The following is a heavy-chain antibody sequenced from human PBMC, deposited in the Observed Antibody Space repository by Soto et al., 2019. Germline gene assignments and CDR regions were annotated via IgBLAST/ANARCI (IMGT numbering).Heavy chain of an antibody. CDR1: GGTFSRSA. J-gene: IGHJ4*02. V-gene: IGHV1-69*01. Sequence: QVQLVQSGAEVKKPGSSVKVSCKASGGTFSRSAINWVRQAPGQGLEWMGGIVPVFGKANYAQKFQGRVTITADEYTSTGYMELRSLTSDDTAVYYCARDGTLYDSSAYYYVYWGQGTLVTVSS. D-gene: IGHD3-22*01. CDR3: ARDGTLYDSSAYYYVY. CDR2: IVPVFGKA.